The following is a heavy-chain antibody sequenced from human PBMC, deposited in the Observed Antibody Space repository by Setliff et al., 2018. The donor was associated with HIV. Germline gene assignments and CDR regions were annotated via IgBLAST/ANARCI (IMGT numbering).Heavy chain of an antibody. Sequence: SETLSLTCTVSADSLDGYYWAWIRQPAGKGLEWIGRIQISGSTDSNPSLMSRVTMSLDASKNQFSLRLISVTPADTGVYYCASVNGIELSVHYYFMDVWGKGTTVTVSS. D-gene: IGHD1-7*01. CDR3: ASVNGIELSVHYYFMDV. CDR2: IQISGST. CDR1: ADSLDGYY. J-gene: IGHJ6*03. V-gene: IGHV4-4*07.